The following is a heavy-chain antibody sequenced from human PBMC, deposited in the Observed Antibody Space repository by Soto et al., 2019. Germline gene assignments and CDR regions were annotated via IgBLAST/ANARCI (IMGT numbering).Heavy chain of an antibody. CDR2: IDYSGST. V-gene: IGHV4-59*11. D-gene: IGHD3-22*01. Sequence: LEPQSLRCPFAGFKRSNRDWSCIRQPQGKGLEWSGYIDYSGSTNYNPSLKSRVTISVDTSKNQFSLKLSSVTAADTAVYYCARGGLEYYYDSSGYYDAPRPRAFDIWGQGTMVTVSS. CDR1: GFKRSNRD. CDR3: ARGGLEYYYDSSGYYDAPRPRAFDI. J-gene: IGHJ3*02.